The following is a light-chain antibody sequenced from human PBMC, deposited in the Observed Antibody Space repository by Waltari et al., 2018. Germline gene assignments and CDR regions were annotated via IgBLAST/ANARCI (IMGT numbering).Light chain of an antibody. V-gene: IGKV3-15*01. CDR2: GAS. Sequence: EILMTQSPATLSVSPGARATLSCRASQSLSSNLAWYQQKPRQAPRLLIYGASTRATGIPARFSGSGSGTEFTLTISSLQSEDIALYYCQQYENWPLTFGGGTKVDIK. CDR1: QSLSSN. J-gene: IGKJ4*01. CDR3: QQYENWPLT.